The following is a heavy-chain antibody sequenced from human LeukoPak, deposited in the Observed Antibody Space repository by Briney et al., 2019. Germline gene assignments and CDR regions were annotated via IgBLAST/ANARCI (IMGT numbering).Heavy chain of an antibody. J-gene: IGHJ4*02. V-gene: IGHV4-59*01. D-gene: IGHD6-13*01. Sequence: PSETLSLTCTVSGGSISSYYWSWIRQPPGKGLEWIGYIYYSGSTNYNPSLKSRVTISVDTSKNQFSLKLSSVTAADTAVYYCARTSGYSSSWYLYYWGQGTLATVSS. CDR2: IYYSGST. CDR3: ARTSGYSSSWYLYY. CDR1: GGSISSYY.